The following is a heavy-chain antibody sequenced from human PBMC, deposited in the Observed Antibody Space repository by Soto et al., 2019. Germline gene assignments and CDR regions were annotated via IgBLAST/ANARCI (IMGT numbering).Heavy chain of an antibody. J-gene: IGHJ6*03. Sequence: QLQLQESGPGLVKPSETLSLTCTVSVGSIRSSRYYWGWIRQPPGKGLEWIGSIYYSGSTYYNPSFKSRVTISVDTSKNQFYLKLSDVTAADTAVYYCAIYPGYRYYSYYYIDVWGKGTTVTVSS. D-gene: IGHD5-12*01. CDR1: VGSIRSSRYY. CDR3: AIYPGYRYYSYYYIDV. CDR2: IYYSGST. V-gene: IGHV4-39*01.